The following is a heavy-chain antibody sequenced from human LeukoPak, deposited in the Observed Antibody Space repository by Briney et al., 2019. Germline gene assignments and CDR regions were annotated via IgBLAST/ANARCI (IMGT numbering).Heavy chain of an antibody. CDR1: GYTFTSYH. CDR3: AXXXXXXXGPSYYYYYMDV. CDR2: INPSGGST. J-gene: IGHJ6*03. V-gene: IGHV1-46*01. Sequence: ASVKVSCKTSGYTFTSYHMHCVRQAPGQGLEWMGIINPSGGSTSYAQKFQGRVTMTRDMSTSTVYMELSSLRSEDTAVDYCAXXXXXXXGPSYYYYYMDVGGKGTTVTVSS.